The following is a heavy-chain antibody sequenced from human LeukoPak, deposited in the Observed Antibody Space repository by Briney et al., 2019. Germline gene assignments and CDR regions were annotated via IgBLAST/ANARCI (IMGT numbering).Heavy chain of an antibody. CDR3: ARDKTGSGSYWSGAFDI. D-gene: IGHD3-10*01. J-gene: IGHJ3*02. V-gene: IGHV4-61*02. Sequence: ASQTLSLTCTVSGGSISSGSYYWSWIRQPAGKGLEWIGRIYTSGSTNYNPSLKSRVTISVDTSKNQFSLKLSSVTAADTAVYYCARDKTGSGSYWSGAFDIWGQGTMVTVSS. CDR1: GGSISSGSYY. CDR2: IYTSGST.